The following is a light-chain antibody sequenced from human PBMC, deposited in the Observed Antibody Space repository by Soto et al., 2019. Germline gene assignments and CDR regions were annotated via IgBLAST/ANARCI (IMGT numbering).Light chain of an antibody. CDR3: QQYNSYSIT. J-gene: IGKJ5*01. CDR2: DAS. V-gene: IGKV1-5*01. CDR1: QSISSW. Sequence: DIQMTQSPFTLSASVGDTVTITCRASQSISSWLAWYQQKPGKAPKLLIYDASSLESGVPSRFSGSGSGTEFTLTISSLQPDDFATYYCQQYNSYSITFGQGTRLEIK.